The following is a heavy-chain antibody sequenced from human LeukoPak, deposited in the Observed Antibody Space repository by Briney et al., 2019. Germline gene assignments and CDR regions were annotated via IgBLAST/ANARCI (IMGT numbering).Heavy chain of an antibody. D-gene: IGHD3-10*01. CDR2: ISSSSSYI. CDR3: ARDSYYYGSGTQPFDY. V-gene: IGHV3-21*01. CDR1: GVTFSGYS. Sequence: GGSLRLSCAASGVTFSGYSMNWVRQAPGKGLEWVSSISSSSSYIYYADSVKGRFTISRDNAKNSLYLQMNSLRAEDTAVYYCARDSYYYGSGTQPFDYWGQGTLVTVSS. J-gene: IGHJ4*02.